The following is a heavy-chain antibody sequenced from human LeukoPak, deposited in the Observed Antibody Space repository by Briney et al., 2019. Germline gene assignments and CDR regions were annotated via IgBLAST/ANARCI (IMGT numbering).Heavy chain of an antibody. CDR2: INPSGGST. J-gene: IGHJ4*02. V-gene: IGHV1-46*01. Sequence: ASVKVSCKASRYTFTSYYMHWVRQAPGQGLEWMGIINPSGGSTTYAQKSQGRVTMTRDTSTSTVYMELSSLRSEDTALYYCARGRGIAVAGTGDYFDYWGQGTLVTVSS. CDR1: RYTFTSYY. CDR3: ARGRGIAVAGTGDYFDY. D-gene: IGHD6-19*01.